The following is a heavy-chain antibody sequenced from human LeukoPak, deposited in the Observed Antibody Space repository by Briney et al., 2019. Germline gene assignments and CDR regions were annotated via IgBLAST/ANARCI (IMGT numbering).Heavy chain of an antibody. CDR2: IGIDSGDT. Sequence: GGSLRLSCTASGFPFIEYSMNWVRQVPGKGLEWISYIGIDSGDTKYADSVRGRFTISADKAKNSLYLQMNSLRVEDTAVYYCARDHNYAFDNWGQGTLVSVAS. J-gene: IGHJ4*02. CDR1: GFPFIEYS. V-gene: IGHV3-21*05. CDR3: ARDHNYAFDN. D-gene: IGHD1-1*01.